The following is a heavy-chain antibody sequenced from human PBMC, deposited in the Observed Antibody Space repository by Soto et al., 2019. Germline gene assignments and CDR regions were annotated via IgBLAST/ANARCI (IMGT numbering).Heavy chain of an antibody. J-gene: IGHJ4*02. CDR3: AKSGGSSWSRGTYYFDY. V-gene: IGHV3-23*01. CDR2: ISGGGGST. D-gene: IGHD6-13*01. Sequence: GGSLRLSCAASGFTFSSYAMSWVRQAPGKGLEWVSTISGGGGSTYYADSVKGRFTISRDNSKNTLFLQMNSLRAEDTAVYYCAKSGGSSWSRGTYYFDYWGQGTLVTVSS. CDR1: GFTFSSYA.